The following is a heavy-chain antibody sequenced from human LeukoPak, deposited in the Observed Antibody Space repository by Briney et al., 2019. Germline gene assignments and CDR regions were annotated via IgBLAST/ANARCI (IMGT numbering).Heavy chain of an antibody. J-gene: IGHJ3*02. V-gene: IGHV3-9*01. D-gene: IGHD5-18*01. CDR2: ISWNSGSI. CDR3: AKEIGYGAFDI. Sequence: QSGRSLRLSCAASGFTFDDYAMLWVGQAPGKGLEWVSGISWNSGSIGYADSVKGRFTISRDNAKNSLYLQMNSLRAEDTALYYCAKEIGYGAFDIWGQGTMVTVSS. CDR1: GFTFDDYA.